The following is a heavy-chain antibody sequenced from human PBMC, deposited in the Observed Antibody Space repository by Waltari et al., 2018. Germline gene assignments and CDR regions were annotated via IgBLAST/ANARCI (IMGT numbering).Heavy chain of an antibody. CDR1: GYSFTNY. J-gene: IGHJ4*02. V-gene: IGHV1-2*02. CDR2: INPNSGGT. D-gene: IGHD6-19*01. Sequence: QVQLVQSGAEVKKPGASVKDSCKASGYSFTNYMHWVLQAPGQGLEWMGWINPNSGGTQYAQRFQGRVTMTRDTAITTVFMELSGLRDDDTAVYYCARVWFHSGLDYWGQGTLVTVSS. CDR3: ARVWFHSGLDY.